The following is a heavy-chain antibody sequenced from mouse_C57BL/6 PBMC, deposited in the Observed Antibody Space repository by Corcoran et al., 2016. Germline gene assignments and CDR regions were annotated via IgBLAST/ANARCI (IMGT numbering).Heavy chain of an antibody. CDR1: GYTFTDYY. CDR2: INPNNGGT. J-gene: IGHJ2*01. Sequence: EVQLQQSGPELVKPGASVKISCKASGYTFTDYYMNWVKQSHGKSLEWLGDINPNNGGTSYNQKFKGKATLTVDKSSSTAYMELPSLTSEDSAVYYCARTLFDYWGQGTTLTVSS. V-gene: IGHV1-26*01. CDR3: ARTLFDY.